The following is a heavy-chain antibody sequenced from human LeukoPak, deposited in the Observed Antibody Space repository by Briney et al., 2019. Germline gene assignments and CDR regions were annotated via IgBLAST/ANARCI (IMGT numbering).Heavy chain of an antibody. D-gene: IGHD5-24*01. V-gene: IGHV3-30-3*02. Sequence: GGSLRLSCAASGFTFSSYVMHWVRQAPGKGLEWVAVISYDGSNKYYADSVKGRFTISRDNSKNTLYLQMNSLRAEDTAVYYCAKSDRDPDDAFDIWGQGTLVTVSS. CDR1: GFTFSSYV. CDR2: ISYDGSNK. CDR3: AKSDRDPDDAFDI. J-gene: IGHJ3*02.